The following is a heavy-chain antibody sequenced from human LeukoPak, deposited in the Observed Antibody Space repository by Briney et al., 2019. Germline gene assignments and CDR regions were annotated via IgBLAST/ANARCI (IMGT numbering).Heavy chain of an antibody. CDR1: GFTFSSYA. V-gene: IGHV3-23*01. Sequence: PGGSLRLSCAASGFTFSSYAMSWVRQAPGKGLEWVSAISGSGGSTYYADSVKGRLTISRDNSKNTLYLQMNSLRAEDTAVYYCAKGAYYDSSGYYYRAGFDYWGQGTLVTVSS. CDR3: AKGAYYDSSGYYYRAGFDY. CDR2: ISGSGGST. D-gene: IGHD3-22*01. J-gene: IGHJ4*02.